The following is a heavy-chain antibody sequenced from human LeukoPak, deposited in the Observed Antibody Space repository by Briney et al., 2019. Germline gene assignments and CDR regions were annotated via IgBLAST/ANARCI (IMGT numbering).Heavy chain of an antibody. J-gene: IGHJ4*02. CDR1: GFRFSDYW. D-gene: IGHD4-17*01. CDR2: IKKDGSEQ. V-gene: IGHV3-7*05. Sequence: GGSLRLSCAASGFRFSDYWSSWVRQAPGIGLEWVANIKKDGSEQNYVDSVKGRFTISRDNAKNSLYLQMNSLRVEDTAVYYCARDRSYGDFAWGYWGQGTLVTVSS. CDR3: ARDRSYGDFAWGY.